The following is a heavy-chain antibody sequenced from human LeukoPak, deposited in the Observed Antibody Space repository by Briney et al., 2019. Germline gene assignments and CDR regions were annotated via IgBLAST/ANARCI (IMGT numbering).Heavy chain of an antibody. D-gene: IGHD5-18*01. CDR1: GFTFSSYE. CDR3: ARYSYGYYFDY. Sequence: GGSLRLSCAASGFTFSSYEMNWVRQAPGKGLEWVSYISSSGSTIYYADSVEGRFIISRDNSKNTLYLQMNSLRAEDTAVYYCARYSYGYYFDYWGQGTLVTVSS. V-gene: IGHV3-48*03. CDR2: ISSSGSTI. J-gene: IGHJ4*02.